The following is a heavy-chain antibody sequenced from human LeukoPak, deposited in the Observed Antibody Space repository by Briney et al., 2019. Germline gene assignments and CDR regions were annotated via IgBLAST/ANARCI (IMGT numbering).Heavy chain of an antibody. V-gene: IGHV1-18*01. CDR3: AGSPQYYYDSSGYLFDY. D-gene: IGHD3-22*01. CDR1: GYTFTSYG. Sequence: GASVKVSCKASGYTFTSYGISWVRQAPGQGLEWMGWISAYNGNTNYAQKLQGRVTMTTDTSTSTAYMELRSLRSDDTAVYYCAGSPQYYYDSSGYLFDYWGQGTLVTVSS. CDR2: ISAYNGNT. J-gene: IGHJ4*02.